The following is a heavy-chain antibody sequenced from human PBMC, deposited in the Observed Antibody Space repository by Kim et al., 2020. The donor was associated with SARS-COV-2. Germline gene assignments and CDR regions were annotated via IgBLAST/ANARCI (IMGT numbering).Heavy chain of an antibody. CDR3: TTDYLRSCAQPTCDY. D-gene: IGHD2-15*01. Sequence: APVKGRFTISRDDSKNTLYLQMNSLKTEDTAVYYCTTDYLRSCAQPTCDYWGQGTLVTVSS. V-gene: IGHV3-15*01. J-gene: IGHJ4*02.